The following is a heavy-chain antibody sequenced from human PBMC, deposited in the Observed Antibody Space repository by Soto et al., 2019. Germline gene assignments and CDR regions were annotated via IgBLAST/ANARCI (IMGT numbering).Heavy chain of an antibody. V-gene: IGHV4-34*01. CDR3: ASDTYYDFWSGYTPHYYYMDV. CDR1: GGSFSGYY. J-gene: IGHJ6*03. CDR2: INHSGST. Sequence: SETLSLTCAVYGGSFSGYYWSWIRQPPGKGLEWIGEINHSGSTNYNPSLKSRVTISVDTSKNQFSLKLSSVTAADTAVYYCASDTYYDFWSGYTPHYYYMDVWGKGTTVTVSS. D-gene: IGHD3-3*01.